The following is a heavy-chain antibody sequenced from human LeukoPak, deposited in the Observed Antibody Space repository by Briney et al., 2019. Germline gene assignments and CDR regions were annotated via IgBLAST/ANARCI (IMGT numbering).Heavy chain of an antibody. Sequence: GGSLRLSCAASGFTFSSYSMNWVRQAPGKGLEWVSYISSSSSTIYYADSVKGRFTISRDNAKNSLYLQMNSLRAEDTAVYYCARAHYYDSSGLDFWGQGTLVTVSS. CDR1: GFTFSSYS. V-gene: IGHV3-48*04. D-gene: IGHD3-22*01. J-gene: IGHJ4*02. CDR3: ARAHYYDSSGLDF. CDR2: ISSSSSTI.